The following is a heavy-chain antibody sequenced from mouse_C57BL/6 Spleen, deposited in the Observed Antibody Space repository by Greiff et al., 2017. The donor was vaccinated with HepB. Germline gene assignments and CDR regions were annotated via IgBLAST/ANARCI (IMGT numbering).Heavy chain of an antibody. CDR1: GFTFSDYG. D-gene: IGHD1-1*01. J-gene: IGHJ2*01. CDR2: ISSGSSTI. V-gene: IGHV5-17*01. CDR3: ARPLYYGSSYFDY. Sequence: EVKVEESGGGLVKPGGSLKLSCAASGFTFSDYGMHWVRQAPEKGLEWVAYISSGSSTIYYADTVKGRFTISRDNAKNTLFLQMTSLRSEDTAMYYCARPLYYGSSYFDYWGQGTTLTVSS.